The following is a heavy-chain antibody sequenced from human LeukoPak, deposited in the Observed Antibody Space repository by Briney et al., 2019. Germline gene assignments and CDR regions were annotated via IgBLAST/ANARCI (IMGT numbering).Heavy chain of an antibody. J-gene: IGHJ4*02. CDR2: INPNSGGT. CDR3: ARDQSDYYGSGSYPSY. D-gene: IGHD3-10*01. V-gene: IGHV1-2*02. CDR1: GYTFTGYY. Sequence: ASVKVSCKASGYTFTGYYMHWVQQAPGQGLEWMGWINPNSGGTNYAQKFQGRVTMTRDTSISTAYMELSRLRSDDTAVYYCARDQSDYYGSGSYPSYWGQGTLVTVSS.